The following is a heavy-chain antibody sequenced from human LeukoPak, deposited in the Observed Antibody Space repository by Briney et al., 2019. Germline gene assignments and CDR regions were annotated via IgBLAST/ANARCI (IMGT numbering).Heavy chain of an antibody. D-gene: IGHD3/OR15-3a*01. CDR2: INPSGGST. CDR1: GYTFTRYY. J-gene: IGHJ6*02. CDR3: ARWGASGLALIYYYGMDV. Sequence: ASVKVSCKASGYTFTRYYMHWVRQAPGQGLEWMGIINPSGGSTSYAQKFQGRVTMTRATSTRIVYMELSSLRSEDTAVYYCARWGASGLALIYYYGMDVWGQGTTVTVSS. V-gene: IGHV1-46*01.